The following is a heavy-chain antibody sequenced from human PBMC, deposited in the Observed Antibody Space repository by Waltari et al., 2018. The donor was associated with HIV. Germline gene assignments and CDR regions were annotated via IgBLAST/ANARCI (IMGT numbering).Heavy chain of an antibody. CDR1: GDSISNSNYF. D-gene: IGHD1-26*01. CDR3: ARHALRVGAAYWSFDL. Sequence: QLQLQESGPGLVKPSATLSLTCTVSGDSISNSNYFWGWIRQPPGKGLEWIGRIYYSGTTYDNPSRESRVTIAGDTSKNQFSLKLNSVTAADTAVYYCARHALRVGAAYWSFDLWGRGTLVTVSS. V-gene: IGHV4-39*01. J-gene: IGHJ2*01. CDR2: IYYSGTT.